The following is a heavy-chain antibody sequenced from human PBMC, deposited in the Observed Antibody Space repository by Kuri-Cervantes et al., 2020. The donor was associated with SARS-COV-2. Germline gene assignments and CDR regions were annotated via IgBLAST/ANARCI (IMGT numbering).Heavy chain of an antibody. Sequence: LSCAVSEGSISYYAVMWIRQPPEKGLEWIGDINHSGNANYTPSSQNRVSISVDRSKNQFSLRLSSVLAADTAVYYFARGREGVEPATVLGLGFYYYYFMDVWGRGTTVTVSS. V-gene: IGHV4-34*01. CDR3: ARGREGVEPATVLGLGFYYYYFMDV. D-gene: IGHD2-2*02. CDR2: INHSGNA. J-gene: IGHJ6*03. CDR1: EGSISYYA.